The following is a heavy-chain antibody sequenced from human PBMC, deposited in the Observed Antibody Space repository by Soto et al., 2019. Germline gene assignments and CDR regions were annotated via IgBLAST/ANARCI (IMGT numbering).Heavy chain of an antibody. Sequence: QVQLVQSGAEVKKPGASVKVSCKASGYTFTSYGINWVRQAPGQGLEWMGWISAYNGNTNYPRKFQGRVSVTTDTSTNTAYMELWSLTSDDTAVYYCARGGDYGDYALYFDYWGQGTLVTVSS. J-gene: IGHJ4*02. CDR1: GYTFTSYG. CDR2: ISAYNGNT. CDR3: ARGGDYGDYALYFDY. D-gene: IGHD4-17*01. V-gene: IGHV1-18*01.